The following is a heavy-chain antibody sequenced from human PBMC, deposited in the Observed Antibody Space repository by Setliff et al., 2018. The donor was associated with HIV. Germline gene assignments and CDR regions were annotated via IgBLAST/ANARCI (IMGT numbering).Heavy chain of an antibody. V-gene: IGHV4-4*02. J-gene: IGHJ3*02. CDR3: ARGPESVAPRMCAFDI. D-gene: IGHD6-6*01. CDR2: IYHSGST. Sequence: SETLSLTCAVSGGSISSSNWWRWVRQPPGKGLEWIGEIYHSGSTNYNASLKSRVTISVDKSKNQFSLKLSSVTAADTAVYYCARGPESVAPRMCAFDIWGQGTMVTVSS. CDR1: GGSISSSNW.